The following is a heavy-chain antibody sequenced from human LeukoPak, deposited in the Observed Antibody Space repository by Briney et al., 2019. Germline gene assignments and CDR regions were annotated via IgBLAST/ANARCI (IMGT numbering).Heavy chain of an antibody. V-gene: IGHV4-39*01. J-gene: IGHJ4*02. CDR1: GGSISTNNYY. CDR2: IYYSGST. D-gene: IGHD3-9*01. Sequence: PSETLSLTCTVSGGSISTNNYYWGWIRQPPGKGLEWIGSIYYSGSTYYNPSLKSRVTISVDTSKNQFSLKLSSVTAADTAVYYCASQGGYDILTGYYYPGFFDYWGQGTLVTVSS. CDR3: ASQGGYDILTGYYYPGFFDY.